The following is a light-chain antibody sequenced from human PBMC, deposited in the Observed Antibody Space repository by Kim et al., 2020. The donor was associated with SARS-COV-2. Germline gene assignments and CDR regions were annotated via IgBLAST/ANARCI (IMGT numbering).Light chain of an antibody. CDR2: LAA. J-gene: IGKJ1*01. CDR1: QGINSG. V-gene: IGKV1-27*01. Sequence: DIQMTQSPSSLSASVGDRVTITCRASQGINSGLAWYQQRPGKVPKLLIYLAATLHSGVPSRFSGSGSGTDFTLTINSLQPEDVATYYCQKYNSAPKTFGQGTKVDIK. CDR3: QKYNSAPKT.